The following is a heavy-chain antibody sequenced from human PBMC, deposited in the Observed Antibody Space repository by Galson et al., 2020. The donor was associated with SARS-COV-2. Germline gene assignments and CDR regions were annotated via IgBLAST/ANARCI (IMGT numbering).Heavy chain of an antibody. CDR2: IYYSGTT. Sequence: SETLSLTCTVSGDSISTSPYYWDWIRQPPGKGLEWIGNIYYSGTTSYNPSLKSPFTISVDTSKNQFSLKLTSVTAADTAVYYFARALRYFDSQDWGQGALVTVSS. V-gene: IGHV4-39*07. D-gene: IGHD3-9*01. CDR1: GDSISTSPYY. J-gene: IGHJ4*02. CDR3: ARALRYFDSQD.